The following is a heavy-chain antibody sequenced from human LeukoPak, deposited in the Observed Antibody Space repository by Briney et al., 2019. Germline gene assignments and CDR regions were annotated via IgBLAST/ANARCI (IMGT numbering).Heavy chain of an antibody. CDR1: GGSISSGGYY. V-gene: IGHV4-31*03. D-gene: IGHD1/OR15-1a*01. CDR2: IYYSGST. CDR3: ANVWAGTREEEAYYYYGMDV. J-gene: IGHJ6*02. Sequence: PSQTLSLTCTVSGGSISSGGYYWSWIRQHPGKGLEWIVYIYYSGSTYYNPSLKSRVTISVDTSKNQFSLKLSSVTAADTAVYYCANVWAGTREEEAYYYYGMDVWGQGTTVTVSS.